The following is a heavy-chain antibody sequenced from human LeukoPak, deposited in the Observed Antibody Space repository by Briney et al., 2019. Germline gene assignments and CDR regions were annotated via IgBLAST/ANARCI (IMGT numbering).Heavy chain of an antibody. J-gene: IGHJ4*02. Sequence: PSETLSLTCTVSGGSISSYYWSWIRQPAGKGLEWIGRIYYSGSTNYNPSLKSRVTISVDTSKNQFSLKLSSVTAADTAMYYCARHSHGYHIDYWGQGALVTVSS. CDR2: IYYSGST. CDR1: GGSISSYY. V-gene: IGHV4-59*08. D-gene: IGHD6-25*01. CDR3: ARHSHGYHIDY.